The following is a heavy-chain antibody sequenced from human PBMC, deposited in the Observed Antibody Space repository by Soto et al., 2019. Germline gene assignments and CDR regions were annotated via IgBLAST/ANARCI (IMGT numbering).Heavy chain of an antibody. CDR3: ARDAPGVAPY. Sequence: QVQLQESGPGLVRPSQTLFLTCTVSGGSINSGDSYWNWIRQHPEKGPEWIGYINYRGSTFYNPSIKNRIIRSVDTSKNQFSLSVSSVTAADTAVYCCARDAPGVAPYWGQGTRVTVSS. J-gene: IGHJ4*02. CDR1: GGSINSGDSY. CDR2: INYRGST. D-gene: IGHD2-15*01. V-gene: IGHV4-31*03.